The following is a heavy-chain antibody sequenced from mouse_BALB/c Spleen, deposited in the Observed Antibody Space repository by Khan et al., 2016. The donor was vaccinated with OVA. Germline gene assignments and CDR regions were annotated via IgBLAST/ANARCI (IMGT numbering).Heavy chain of an antibody. CDR2: IDPETGGT. Sequence: VQLQESGAELVKPGASVTLSCKASGYTFTDYEMHWVKQTPVHGLEWIGAIDPETGGTVYNQKFKGKATLTADKSSNTAYMELRSLTSEDSAVYYCTRGGDGYRDYFDYWGQGTTLTVSS. D-gene: IGHD2-3*01. V-gene: IGHV1-15*01. CDR3: TRGGDGYRDYFDY. CDR1: GYTFTDYE. J-gene: IGHJ2*01.